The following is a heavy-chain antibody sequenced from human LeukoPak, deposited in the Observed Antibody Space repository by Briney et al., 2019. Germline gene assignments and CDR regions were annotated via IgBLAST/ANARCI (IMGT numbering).Heavy chain of an antibody. CDR1: GFTFSSYW. CDR2: INSDGSST. J-gene: IGHJ5*02. D-gene: IGHD2-2*01. Sequence: PGGSLRLSCAAPGFTFSSYWMHWVRQAPGKGLVWVSRINSDGSSTSYADSVKGRFTISRDNAKNTLYLQMNSLRAEDTAVYYCASFSVVPAANPWGQGTLVTVSS. V-gene: IGHV3-74*01. CDR3: ASFSVVPAANP.